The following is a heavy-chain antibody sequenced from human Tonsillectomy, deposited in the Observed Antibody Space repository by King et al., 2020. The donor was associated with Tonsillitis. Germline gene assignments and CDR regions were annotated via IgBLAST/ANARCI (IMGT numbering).Heavy chain of an antibody. CDR3: ARLIRSHDFDS. CDR2: IIPTSRTA. Sequence: VQLVESGAEVKKPGSPVNVSCKASGDSFSIYAINWVRQAPGQGLEWMGGIIPTSRTANYAPKFQGRVRITADESTNTAYMEISSLRSEDTAVYYCARLIRSHDFDSWGQGTQVTVSS. V-gene: IGHV1-69*01. CDR1: GDSFSIYA. J-gene: IGHJ4*02.